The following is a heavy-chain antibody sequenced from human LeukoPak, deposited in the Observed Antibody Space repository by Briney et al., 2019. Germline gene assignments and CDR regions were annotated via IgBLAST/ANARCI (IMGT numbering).Heavy chain of an antibody. CDR3: ARKIASTRLGVRYYYMDV. D-gene: IGHD2-2*01. Sequence: ASVKVSCKASGYTFISYDIVWLRQATGQGLEWMGYMNPKSGNTDYVQNFQGRVTMTRDTSITTAYMELSGLRSEDAAVYYCARKIASTRLGVRYYYMDVWGEGTTVTISS. J-gene: IGHJ6*03. CDR1: GYTFISYD. CDR2: MNPKSGNT. V-gene: IGHV1-8*01.